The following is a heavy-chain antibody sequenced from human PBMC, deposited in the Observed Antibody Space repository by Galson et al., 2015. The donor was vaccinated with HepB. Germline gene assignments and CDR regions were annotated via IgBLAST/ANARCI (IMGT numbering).Heavy chain of an antibody. Sequence: SLRLSCAASGFTLSDYYVNWIRQAPGKGLEWVSYISSGSSYTKYADSVKGRFTISRDNAKNSLFLQLNSLRAEDTAVYYCAREVDIVPTTLDYWGQGTLVTVSS. CDR1: GFTLSDYY. CDR3: AREVDIVPTTLDY. J-gene: IGHJ4*02. D-gene: IGHD5-12*01. CDR2: ISSGSSYT. V-gene: IGHV3-11*06.